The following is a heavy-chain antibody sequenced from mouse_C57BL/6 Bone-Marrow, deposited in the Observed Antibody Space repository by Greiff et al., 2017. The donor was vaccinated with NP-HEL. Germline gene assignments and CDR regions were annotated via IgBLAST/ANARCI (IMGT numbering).Heavy chain of an antibody. V-gene: IGHV5-9*04. Sequence: EVKLVESGGGLVKPGGSLKLSCAASGFTFSSYTMSWVRQTPEKRLEWVATISGGGGNTYYPDSVKGRFTISRDNAKNTLYLQMSSLRSEDTAVYYCARHPYYSNYVGFDYWGQGTTLTVSS. J-gene: IGHJ2*01. CDR3: ARHPYYSNYVGFDY. D-gene: IGHD2-5*01. CDR2: ISGGGGNT. CDR1: GFTFSSYT.